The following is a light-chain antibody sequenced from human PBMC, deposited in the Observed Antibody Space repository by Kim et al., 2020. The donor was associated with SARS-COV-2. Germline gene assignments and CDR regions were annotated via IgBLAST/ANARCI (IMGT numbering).Light chain of an antibody. V-gene: IGLV2-11*01. Sequence: QSALTQPRSVSGSPGQSVTISCTGTSTDVRGYNYVSWYQQYPGTAPKLMIYDVTKRPSGVPDRFSGSKSGNTASLTISGLQADDEADYYCYSYAGTYTSIFGGGTKVTVL. J-gene: IGLJ2*01. CDR1: STDVRGYNY. CDR3: YSYAGTYTSI. CDR2: DVT.